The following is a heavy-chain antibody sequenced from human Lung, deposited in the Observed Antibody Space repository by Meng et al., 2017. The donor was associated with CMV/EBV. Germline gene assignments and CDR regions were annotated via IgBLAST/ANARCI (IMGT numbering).Heavy chain of an antibody. D-gene: IGHD1-26*01. J-gene: IGHJ3*02. CDR3: ARWERVGDAFDI. Sequence: GESLKISCTGSGDTFTTSWIGWVRQMPGKGLEWMGIIYPADSDTIYSLSFEGQVTLSADKSINTVYMRWSSLKASDTAIYYCARWERVGDAFDIWGQGTMVTVSS. CDR1: GDTFTTSW. V-gene: IGHV5-51*01. CDR2: IYPADSDT.